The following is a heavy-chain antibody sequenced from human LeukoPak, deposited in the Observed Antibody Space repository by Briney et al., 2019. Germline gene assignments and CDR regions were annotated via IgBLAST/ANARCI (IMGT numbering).Heavy chain of an antibody. D-gene: IGHD6-19*01. CDR1: GYTFTGYY. CDR3: ARILAVAGIRDY. J-gene: IGHJ4*02. CDR2: INPNSGGT. V-gene: IGHV1-2*06. Sequence: SVKVSCKASGYTFTGYYMHWVRQAPGQGLEWMGRINPNSGGTNYAQKFQGRVTMTRDTSIGTAYMELSRLRSDDTAVYYCARILAVAGIRDYWGQGTLVTVSS.